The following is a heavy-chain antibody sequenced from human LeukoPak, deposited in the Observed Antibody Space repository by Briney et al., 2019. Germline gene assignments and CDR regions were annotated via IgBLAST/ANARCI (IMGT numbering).Heavy chain of an antibody. J-gene: IGHJ4*02. CDR1: GFTFTGHF. CDR3: ARDFDWGADY. V-gene: IGHV1-2*02. D-gene: IGHD3-9*01. Sequence: ASVKVSCKASGFTFTGHFLHWVRQAPGQGLEWMGWIHVGRGVTFYAQKFQGRVTVTRDTSVRTTYMELNSLTSDDTAVYYCARDFDWGADYWGQGTLVVVSS. CDR2: IHVGRGVT.